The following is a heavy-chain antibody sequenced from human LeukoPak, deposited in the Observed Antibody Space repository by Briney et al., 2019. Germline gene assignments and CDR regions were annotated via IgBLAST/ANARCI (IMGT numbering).Heavy chain of an antibody. CDR3: ARAVVYGVEMATIRWYYYYYYMDV. D-gene: IGHD5-24*01. V-gene: IGHV4-34*01. J-gene: IGHJ6*03. CDR2: INHSGST. Sequence: PSETLSLTCAVHGGSFSGYYWSWIRQPPGKGLEWFGEINHSGSTNYNPSLKSRVTISVDTSKNQFSLKLSSVTAADTAVYYCARAVVYGVEMATIRWYYYYYYMDVWGKGTTVTVSS. CDR1: GGSFSGYY.